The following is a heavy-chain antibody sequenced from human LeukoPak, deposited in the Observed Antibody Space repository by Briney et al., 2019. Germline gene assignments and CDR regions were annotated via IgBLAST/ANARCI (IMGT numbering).Heavy chain of an antibody. Sequence: HAGGSLRLSCAASGFTLSSYAMSWVRQAPGKGLEWVSSFSGSGGSTYYADSVKGRFTISRDNSKNSLYLQMNSLRTEDTALYYCVKDIGSSGYYVSLDYWGQGTLVTVSS. CDR2: FSGSGGST. D-gene: IGHD3-22*01. CDR3: VKDIGSSGYYVSLDY. CDR1: GFTLSSYA. V-gene: IGHV3-23*01. J-gene: IGHJ4*02.